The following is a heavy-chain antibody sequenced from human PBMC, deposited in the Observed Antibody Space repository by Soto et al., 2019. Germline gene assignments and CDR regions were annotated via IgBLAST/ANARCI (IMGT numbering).Heavy chain of an antibody. V-gene: IGHV3-30*18. CDR1: GFTFSSYG. J-gene: IGHJ2*01. CDR2: ISYDGSNK. Sequence: GGSLRLSCAASGFTFSSYGMHWVRQAPGKGLEWVAVISYDGSNKYYADSVKGRFTISRDNSKNTLYLQMNSLRAEDTAVYYCAKASYYYDSSGNNWYFDLWGRGTLVTVSS. CDR3: AKASYYYDSSGNNWYFDL. D-gene: IGHD3-22*01.